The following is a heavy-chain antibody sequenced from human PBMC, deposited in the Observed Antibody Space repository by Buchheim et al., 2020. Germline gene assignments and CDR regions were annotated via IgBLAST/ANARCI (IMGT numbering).Heavy chain of an antibody. CDR2: MHYSGST. D-gene: IGHD1-26*01. CDR1: GGSISSSSNY. Sequence: QLQLQESGPGLVKPSETLSLTCIVSGGSISSSSNYWGWIRQPPGKGLEWIGDMHYSGSTNYNPSLKSRVIISVDNSTNQFSLKLSSVTAADTAVYYCARRHASYWYFDNWGQGTL. J-gene: IGHJ4*02. CDR3: ARRHASYWYFDN. V-gene: IGHV4-39*07.